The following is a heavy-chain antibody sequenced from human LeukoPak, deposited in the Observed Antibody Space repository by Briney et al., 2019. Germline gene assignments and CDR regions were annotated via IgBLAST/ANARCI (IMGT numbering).Heavy chain of an antibody. D-gene: IGHD2-15*01. CDR3: ARIAGPDAFDI. V-gene: IGHV3-21*01. CDR2: ISSSSSYI. J-gene: IGHJ3*02. Sequence: SGGSLRLSCAASGVTFSSYSMNWVRQAPGKGLEWVSSISSSSSYIYYADSVKGRFTISRDNAKNSLYLQMNSLRAEDTAVYYCARIAGPDAFDIWGQGTMVTVSS. CDR1: GVTFSSYS.